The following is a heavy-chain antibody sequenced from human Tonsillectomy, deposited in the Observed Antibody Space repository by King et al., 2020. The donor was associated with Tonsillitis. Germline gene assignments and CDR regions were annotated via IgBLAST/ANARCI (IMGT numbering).Heavy chain of an antibody. V-gene: IGHV3-53*04. CDR2: IYSGGST. J-gene: IGHJ4*02. Sequence: VQLVESGGNLVQPGGSLRLSCAASGLAVSNHYMNWVRQPPGKGLEWVSVIYSGGSTYYADSVRGRFTISRHDSKNTLYLQMNSLRPDDTAVYYCAGANRWGLASWGQGTLVTVSP. D-gene: IGHD2-21*02. CDR3: AGANRWGLAS. CDR1: GLAVSNHY.